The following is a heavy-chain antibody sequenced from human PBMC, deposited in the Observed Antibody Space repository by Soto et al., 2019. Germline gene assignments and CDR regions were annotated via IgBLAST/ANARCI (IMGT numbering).Heavy chain of an antibody. J-gene: IGHJ4*02. CDR1: GFTFSGYG. CDR3: ARGAGVATSPYFDY. CDR2: MWHDGSNK. Sequence: QVQLVESGGGVVQPGRSLRLSCAASGFTFSGYGMHWVRQAPGKGLEWVAGMWHDGSNKYYADSVKGRFTISRDNSKNTLYLQMNSLRVEDTAVYYCARGAGVATSPYFDYWGQGTLVTVSS. D-gene: IGHD5-12*01. V-gene: IGHV3-33*01.